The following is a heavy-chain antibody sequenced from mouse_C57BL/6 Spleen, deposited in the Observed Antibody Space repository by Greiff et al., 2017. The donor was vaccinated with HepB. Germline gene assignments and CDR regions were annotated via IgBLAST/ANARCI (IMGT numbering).Heavy chain of an antibody. D-gene: IGHD1-1*01. CDR1: GYTFTSYG. Sequence: VQGVESGAELARPGASVKLSCKASGYTFTSYGISWVKQRTGQGLEWIGEIYPRSGNTYYNEKFKGKATLTADKSSSTAYMELRSLTSEDSAVYFCAGYYYGSSYNFDYWGQGTTLTVSS. J-gene: IGHJ2*01. CDR2: IYPRSGNT. CDR3: AGYYYGSSYNFDY. V-gene: IGHV1-81*01.